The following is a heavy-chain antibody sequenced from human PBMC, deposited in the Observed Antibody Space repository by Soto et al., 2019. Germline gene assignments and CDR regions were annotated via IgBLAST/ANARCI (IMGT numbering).Heavy chain of an antibody. V-gene: IGHV3-30-3*01. CDR1: GFTFSSYA. CDR2: ISYDGSNK. Sequence: PGGSLRLSCAASGFTFSSYAMRWVRQAPGKGLEWVAVISYDGSNKYYADSVKGRFTISRDNSKNTLYLQMNSLRAEDTAVYYCAREMGYYDSSGPGDYWGQGTLVTVSS. J-gene: IGHJ4*02. D-gene: IGHD3-22*01. CDR3: AREMGYYDSSGPGDY.